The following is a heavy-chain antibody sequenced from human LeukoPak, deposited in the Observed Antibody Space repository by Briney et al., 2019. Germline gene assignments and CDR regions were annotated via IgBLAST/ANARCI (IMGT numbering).Heavy chain of an antibody. CDR1: GFTFSTYG. CDR3: ARFSKPYDSSGLGNY. D-gene: IGHD3-22*01. V-gene: IGHV3-33*08. J-gene: IGHJ4*02. Sequence: GRSLRLSCAASGFTFSTYGMHWVRQAPGKGLEWVAVIWYDGSNKYYADSVKGRFTISRDNSKNTLYLQMNSLRAEDTAVYYCARFSKPYDSSGLGNYWGQGTLVTVSS. CDR2: IWYDGSNK.